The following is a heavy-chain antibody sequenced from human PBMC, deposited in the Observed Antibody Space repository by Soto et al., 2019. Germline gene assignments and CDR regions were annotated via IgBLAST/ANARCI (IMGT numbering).Heavy chain of an antibody. Sequence: GGSLRLSCAVSGFSISDAWMSWVRQVPGKGLQWVGHIKTEIDGGTTDYAAPVKGRFNISRDDSKNTLYLQMNSLETEDTAVYYCTTGQLIYDYIWGSYRMDDVGFDNWGQGTLVTVSS. CDR2: IKTEIDGGTT. J-gene: IGHJ4*02. CDR1: GFSISDAW. D-gene: IGHD3-16*02. V-gene: IGHV3-15*01. CDR3: TTGQLIYDYIWGSYRMDDVGFDN.